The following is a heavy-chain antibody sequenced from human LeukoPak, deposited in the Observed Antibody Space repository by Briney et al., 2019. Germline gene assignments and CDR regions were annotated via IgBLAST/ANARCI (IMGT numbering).Heavy chain of an antibody. J-gene: IGHJ4*02. V-gene: IGHV3-7*01. CDR1: GFTFSSYW. D-gene: IGHD4-17*01. Sequence: GGSLRLSCAVSGFTFSSYWMCWVRQAPGKGLEWVANIKQDGSEKYYVDSVKGRFTISRDNAKNSLYLQMNSLRAEDTAVYYCASLSNYGDYAFDYWGQGTLVTVSS. CDR3: ASLSNYGDYAFDY. CDR2: IKQDGSEK.